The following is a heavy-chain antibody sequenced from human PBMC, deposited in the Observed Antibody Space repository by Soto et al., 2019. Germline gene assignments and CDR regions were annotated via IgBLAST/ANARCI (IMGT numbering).Heavy chain of an antibody. D-gene: IGHD3-3*01. CDR1: GYSFTSYW. Sequence: GESLKISCKGSGYSFTSYWIGWVRQMPGKGLEWMGIIYPGDSDTRYSPSFQGQVTISADKSISTAYLQWSSLKASDTAMYYCASYDFWSGPADAFDIWGQGTXVTVSS. CDR3: ASYDFWSGPADAFDI. V-gene: IGHV5-51*01. J-gene: IGHJ3*02. CDR2: IYPGDSDT.